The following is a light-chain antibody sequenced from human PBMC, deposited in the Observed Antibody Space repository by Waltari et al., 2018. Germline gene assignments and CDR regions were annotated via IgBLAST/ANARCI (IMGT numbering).Light chain of an antibody. V-gene: IGLV2-14*03. CDR1: RSHVGGYNY. Sequence: QSALTQPASVSGSPGQSITIFCPGTRSHVGGYNYVSWYQQHPGKAPKLIIFDVTNRASGVSNRFSGSKSGNTAFLTISGLQTEDEADYYCSSYTSSSTQVFGGGTRLTVL. CDR3: SSYTSSSTQV. J-gene: IGLJ2*01. CDR2: DVT.